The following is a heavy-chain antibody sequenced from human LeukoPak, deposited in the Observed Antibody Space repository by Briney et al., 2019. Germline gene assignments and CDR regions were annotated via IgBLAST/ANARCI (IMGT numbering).Heavy chain of an antibody. CDR3: ARTSGSYVDY. D-gene: IGHD1-26*01. CDR1: GFTFSSYS. J-gene: IGHJ4*02. Sequence: GGSLRLSCAASGFTFSSYSMNWVRPAPGKGLEWVSSISSTFSYIYYADSVKGRFTISRDNAKNSLFLQMNSLRADDTAVYYCARTSGSYVDYWGQGALVTVSS. V-gene: IGHV3-21*01. CDR2: ISSTFSYI.